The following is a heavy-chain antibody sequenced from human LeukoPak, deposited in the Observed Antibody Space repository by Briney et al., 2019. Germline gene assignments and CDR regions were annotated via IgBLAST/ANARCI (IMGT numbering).Heavy chain of an antibody. CDR3: AKEGRGVIGFFDY. CDR2: ISGSGDYT. V-gene: IGHV3-23*01. Sequence: GGSLRLSCGASGFTFSSSAMSWVRQAPGMGLEWVSAISGSGDYTYYADSVKGRFTISRDNSKNTLYLQMNSLRAEDTAVYYCAKEGRGVIGFFDYWGQGTLVAVSS. D-gene: IGHD3-16*02. CDR1: GFTFSSSA. J-gene: IGHJ4*02.